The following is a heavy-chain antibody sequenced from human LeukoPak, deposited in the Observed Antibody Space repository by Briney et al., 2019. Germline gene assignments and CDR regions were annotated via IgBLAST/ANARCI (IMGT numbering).Heavy chain of an antibody. CDR1: GVSISSYY. CDR3: ARRVLYGGVIGDFDY. V-gene: IGHV4-4*07. J-gene: IGHJ4*02. Sequence: PSETLSLTCTVSGVSISSYYWSWIRQPAGKGLEWIGRIYTSGSTNYNPSLKSRVTISVDTSKNQFSLKLSSVTAADTAVYYCARRVLYGGVIGDFDYWGQGTLVTVSS. CDR2: IYTSGST. D-gene: IGHD3-16*02.